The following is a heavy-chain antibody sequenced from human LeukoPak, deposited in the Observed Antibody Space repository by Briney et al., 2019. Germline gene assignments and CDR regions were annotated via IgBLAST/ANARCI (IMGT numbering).Heavy chain of an antibody. D-gene: IGHD3-3*01. CDR1: GGSISSGDYY. J-gene: IGHJ4*02. Sequence: SETLSLTCTVSGGSISSGDYYWSWIRQPPGKGLEWIGYIYYSGSTYYNPSLKSRVTISVDTSKNQFSLRLSSVTAADTAVYYCATSIKNYDFWSGYYLFDYWGQGTLVTVSS. V-gene: IGHV4-30-4*08. CDR2: IYYSGST. CDR3: ATSIKNYDFWSGYYLFDY.